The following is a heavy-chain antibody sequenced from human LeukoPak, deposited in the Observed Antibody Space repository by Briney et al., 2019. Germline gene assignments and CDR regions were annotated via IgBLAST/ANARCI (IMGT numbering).Heavy chain of an antibody. CDR2: ISGCGGTT. V-gene: IGHV3-23*01. J-gene: IGHJ4*02. Sequence: GGSLRLSCAASGFTFSSSAMSWVRQAPGKGLEWVSGISGCGGTTYYADSVKGRFTISRDNSKNTLYLQINSLRAEDTAVHYCAKGLSGSYYFDYWGQGTLVTVSS. D-gene: IGHD1-26*01. CDR3: AKGLSGSYYFDY. CDR1: GFTFSSSA.